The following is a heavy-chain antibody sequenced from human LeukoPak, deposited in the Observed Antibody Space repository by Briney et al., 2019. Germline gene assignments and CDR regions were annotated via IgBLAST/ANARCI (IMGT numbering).Heavy chain of an antibody. CDR1: GYTFTSYY. V-gene: IGHV1-2*02. CDR2: INPNSGGT. CDR3: ARNGDYLGYYYMDV. Sequence: ASVKVSCKASGYTFTSYYIHWVRQAPGQGLEWMGWINPNSGGTNYAQKFQGRVTMTRDTSISTAYMELSRLRSDDTAVYYCARNGDYLGYYYMDVWGKGTTVTVSS. J-gene: IGHJ6*03. D-gene: IGHD4-17*01.